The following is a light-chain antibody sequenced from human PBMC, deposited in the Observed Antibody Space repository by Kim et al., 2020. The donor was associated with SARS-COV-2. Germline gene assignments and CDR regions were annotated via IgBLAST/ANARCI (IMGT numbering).Light chain of an antibody. CDR1: QGIRNY. CDR3: QQSFETPPIP. Sequence: DIQMTQSPSSLSASVGDRITITCRASQGIRNYLNWYQQKPGKAPSLLIYSASKRNGVPSRFSGSGSGTEFTLTISSLQPEDFATYFCQQSFETPPIPFGQGTRLEIK. CDR2: SAS. J-gene: IGKJ5*01. V-gene: IGKV1-39*01.